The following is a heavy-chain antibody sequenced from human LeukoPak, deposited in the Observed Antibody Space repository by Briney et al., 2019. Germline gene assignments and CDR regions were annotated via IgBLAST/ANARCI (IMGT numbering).Heavy chain of an antibody. CDR3: ARLKFYDSTGYSPGYYMDV. CDR2: IYGSGIT. Sequence: SETLSLTCTVTGGSIISNYWSWIRQSAGSGLEWIGRIYGSGITDYNPSLKSRVTMSLDTSRKQFSLRLTSVTAADTAVYYCARLKFYDSTGYSPGYYMDVWGKGTTVSVFS. CDR1: GGSIISNY. D-gene: IGHD3-22*01. V-gene: IGHV4-4*07. J-gene: IGHJ6*03.